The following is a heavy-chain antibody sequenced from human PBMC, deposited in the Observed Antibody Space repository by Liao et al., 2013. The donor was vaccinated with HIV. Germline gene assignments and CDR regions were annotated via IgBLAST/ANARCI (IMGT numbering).Heavy chain of an antibody. CDR3: ARDRGYYYYYMDV. J-gene: IGHJ6*03. CDR1: GGSFSGYY. Sequence: QVQLQQWGAGLLKPSETLSLTCAVYGGSFSGYYWSWIRQPAGKGLEWIGRIYTSGSTNYNPSLKSRVTISVDTSKNQFSLKLSSVTAADTAVYYCARDRGYYYYYMDVWGKGTTVTVSS. CDR2: IYTSGST. V-gene: IGHV4-59*10. D-gene: IGHD3-10*01.